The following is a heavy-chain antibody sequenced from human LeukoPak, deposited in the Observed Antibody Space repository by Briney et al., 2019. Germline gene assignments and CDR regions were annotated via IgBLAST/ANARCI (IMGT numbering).Heavy chain of an antibody. Sequence: PGGSLRLSCAASGFTFSSYAMSWVRQAPGKGLEWVSAISGSGGSTYYADSVKGRFTISRDNSKNTLYLQMNSLRAEDTAVYYCAKDSPLAAAVPEAFDIWGQGTMVTVSS. D-gene: IGHD6-13*01. CDR3: AKDSPLAAAVPEAFDI. J-gene: IGHJ3*02. CDR1: GFTFSSYA. CDR2: ISGSGGST. V-gene: IGHV3-23*01.